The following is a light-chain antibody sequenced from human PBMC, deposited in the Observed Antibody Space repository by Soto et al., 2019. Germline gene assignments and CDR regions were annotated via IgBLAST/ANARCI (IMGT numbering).Light chain of an antibody. CDR2: GAS. J-gene: IGKJ1*01. Sequence: EIVLTQSPGTLSLSPGEIATLSCRASQSVSNNYLAWYQQKPGQAPRLLIYGASNRATGIPDRFSGSGSGKDVTLTISRLEPEDFAVYYCQQYGSSGTFGQGPKVEIK. CDR3: QQYGSSGT. CDR1: QSVSNNY. V-gene: IGKV3-20*01.